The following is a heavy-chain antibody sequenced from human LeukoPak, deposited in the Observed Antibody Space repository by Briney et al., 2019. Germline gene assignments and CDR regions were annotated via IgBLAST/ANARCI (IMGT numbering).Heavy chain of an antibody. CDR3: ARVEASGYDYGAFDY. CDR2: IKQDGSEK. D-gene: IGHD5-12*01. V-gene: IGHV3-7*01. CDR1: GFTFSSYW. J-gene: IGHJ4*02. Sequence: PSGGSLRLSCAASGFTFSSYWMTWVRQAPGKGLEWVANIKQDGSEKYYVDSVKGRFTISRDNAKNSLYLQMNSLRAEDTAVYYCARVEASGYDYGAFDYWGQGTLVTVSS.